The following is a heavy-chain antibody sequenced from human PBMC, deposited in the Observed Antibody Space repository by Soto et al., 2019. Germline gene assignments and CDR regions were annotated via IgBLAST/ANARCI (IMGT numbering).Heavy chain of an antibody. CDR1: AGSISSGGYY. D-gene: IGHD3-16*01. V-gene: IGHV4-31*03. CDR3: ARVRRITTKRYYYYYYGMDV. Sequence: SETLSLTCTVSAGSISSGGYYWSWIRQHPGKGLEWIGYIYYSGSTYYNPPLKSRVTISVDTSKNQFSLKLSSVTAADTAVYYCARVRRITTKRYYYYYYGMDVWGQGTTVTVSS. J-gene: IGHJ6*02. CDR2: IYYSGST.